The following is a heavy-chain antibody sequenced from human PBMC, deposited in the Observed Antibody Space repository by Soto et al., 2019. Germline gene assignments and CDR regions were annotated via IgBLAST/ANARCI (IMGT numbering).Heavy chain of an antibody. Sequence: PGGSLRLSCAASGFTISSYAMNWVRQAPGKGLEWVSVISGSDGSTYYADSVKGRFTISRDNSKNTLNLQMNSLRAEDTAVYYCARRSSSWYFDYWGQGTLVTVSS. CDR2: ISGSDGST. CDR1: GFTISSYA. D-gene: IGHD6-13*01. V-gene: IGHV3-23*01. J-gene: IGHJ4*02. CDR3: ARRSSSWYFDY.